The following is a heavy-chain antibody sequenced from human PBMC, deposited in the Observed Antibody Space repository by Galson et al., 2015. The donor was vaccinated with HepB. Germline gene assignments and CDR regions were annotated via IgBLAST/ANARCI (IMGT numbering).Heavy chain of an antibody. CDR2: IKLDGSDK. J-gene: IGHJ4*02. D-gene: IGHD6-13*01. Sequence: SLRLSCAASGFIFGSYWMSWVRQAPGKGLEWVANIKLDGSDKYYVDSVKGRFTIPRANAKNSLYLQMNNLRAEDTAIYYCAKDDAGIGMSYWGRGTLVTVFS. V-gene: IGHV3-7*03. CDR3: AKDDAGIGMSY. CDR1: GFIFGSYW.